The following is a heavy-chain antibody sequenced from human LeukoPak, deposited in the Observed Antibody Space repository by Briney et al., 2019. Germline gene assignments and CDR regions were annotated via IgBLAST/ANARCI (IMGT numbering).Heavy chain of an antibody. CDR1: GFTFSSYG. D-gene: IGHD2-15*01. CDR3: ARWARYCSSGSCYSWFDP. J-gene: IGHJ5*02. V-gene: IGHV3-30*03. Sequence: PGRSLRLSCAASGFTFSSYGMHWVRQAPGKGLEWVAVISYDGSNKYYADSVKGRFTISSDNAKNSLYLQMNSLRVDDTAVYYCARWARYCSSGSCYSWFDPWGQGTLVTVSS. CDR2: ISYDGSNK.